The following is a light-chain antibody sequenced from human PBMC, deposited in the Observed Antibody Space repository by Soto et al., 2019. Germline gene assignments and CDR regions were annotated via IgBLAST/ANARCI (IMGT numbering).Light chain of an antibody. Sequence: QSALTQAASVSASPGQSITISCTGTSSDVGHYNYVSWYQHHPGKAPKLIIYEVTNRPSGVSDRFSGSRSGNTAFLTISGLQAEDEAHYYCSSYTSSNTGVFGGGTQLTVL. CDR2: EVT. CDR3: SSYTSSNTGV. CDR1: SSDVGHYNY. V-gene: IGLV2-14*01. J-gene: IGLJ3*02.